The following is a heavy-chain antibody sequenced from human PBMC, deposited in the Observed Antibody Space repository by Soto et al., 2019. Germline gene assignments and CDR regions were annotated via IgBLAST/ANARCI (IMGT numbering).Heavy chain of an antibody. D-gene: IGHD4-17*01. CDR3: ARGWGIYGDYWGGFFDY. V-gene: IGHV1-69*01. CDR1: GGTFSSYA. CDR2: IIPIFGTP. J-gene: IGHJ4*02. Sequence: QVQLVQSGAEVKKPGSSVKVSCKASGGTFSSYAISWVRQAPGQGLEWMVGIIPIFGTPNYAQKFQGRVTITADESTSTAYMELSSLRSEDTAVYYCARGWGIYGDYWGGFFDYWGQGTLVTVSS.